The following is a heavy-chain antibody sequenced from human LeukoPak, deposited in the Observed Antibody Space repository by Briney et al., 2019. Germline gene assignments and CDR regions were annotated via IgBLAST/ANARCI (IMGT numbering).Heavy chain of an antibody. J-gene: IGHJ4*02. D-gene: IGHD3-3*01. CDR3: AKDTEYDFWSGYYTPAFDY. CDR2: IWYDGSNK. V-gene: IGHV3-33*06. CDR1: GFTFRSYG. Sequence: GGSLRLSCAASGFTFRSYGMDWVRQAPGKGLEWVAVIWYDGSNKYYADSVKGRFTISRDNSKNTLYLQMNSLRAEDTAVYYCAKDTEYDFWSGYYTPAFDYWGQGTLVTVSS.